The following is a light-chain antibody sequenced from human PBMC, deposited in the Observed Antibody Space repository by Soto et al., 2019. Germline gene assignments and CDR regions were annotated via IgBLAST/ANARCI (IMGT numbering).Light chain of an antibody. J-gene: IGKJ1*01. CDR2: SAS. Sequence: DIQMTQSPSSVSASVGDRVTITCRASQAISTWLAWYQQNPGKAPKLLIYSASNLQSGVPSRFSGSGSGTDFTLTLSSLQPEDFAPYCCQQANSFPRTFGQGTKVEIK. CDR3: QQANSFPRT. CDR1: QAISTW. V-gene: IGKV1D-12*01.